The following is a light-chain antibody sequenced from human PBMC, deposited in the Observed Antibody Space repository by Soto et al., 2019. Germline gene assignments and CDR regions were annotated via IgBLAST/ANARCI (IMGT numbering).Light chain of an antibody. J-gene: IGLJ3*02. Sequence: QAVLTQPPSASGSPGQSVTISCTGTSSDIGGYNYVSWYQQHPGKVPKLMIYEVTKRPSGVPDRFSGSKSGNTASLTVSGLQAEDEADYYCSSYEGSNTLVFGGGTKLTVL. CDR3: SSYEGSNTLV. V-gene: IGLV2-8*01. CDR1: SSDIGGYNY. CDR2: EVT.